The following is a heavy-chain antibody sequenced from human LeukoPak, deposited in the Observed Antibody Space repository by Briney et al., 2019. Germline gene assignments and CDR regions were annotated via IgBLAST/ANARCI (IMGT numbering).Heavy chain of an antibody. D-gene: IGHD2-8*01. CDR2: NMNT. Sequence: SKTLSLTCIVSGASVSSGDHHWSWIRQAPGKGLEWIGHNMNTYYNPSLKSRVTISIDTSKNQFSLMLSTVTAADTAIYYCAAYYVNGAGRGHWGPGTLVTVSS. J-gene: IGHJ4*02. CDR3: AAYYVNGAGRGH. CDR1: GASVSSGDHH. V-gene: IGHV4-61*08.